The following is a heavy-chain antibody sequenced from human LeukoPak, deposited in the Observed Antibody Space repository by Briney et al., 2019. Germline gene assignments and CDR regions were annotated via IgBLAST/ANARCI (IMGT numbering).Heavy chain of an antibody. CDR1: GFTFSSYS. CDR2: ISSSSSTI. CDR3: AREVGIAVAGTFDY. D-gene: IGHD6-19*01. V-gene: IGHV3-48*01. J-gene: IGHJ4*02. Sequence: PGGSLRLSWAASGFTFSSYSMNWVRQAPGKGLEWVSYISSSSSTIYYADSVEGRFTISRDNAKNSLYLQMNSLRAEDTAVYYCAREVGIAVAGTFDYWGQGTLVTVSS.